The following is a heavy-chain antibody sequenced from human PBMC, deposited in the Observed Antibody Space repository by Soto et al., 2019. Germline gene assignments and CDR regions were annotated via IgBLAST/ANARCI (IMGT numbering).Heavy chain of an antibody. D-gene: IGHD5-18*01. CDR1: GFTFYSYG. V-gene: IGHV3-30*03. J-gene: IGHJ4*02. CDR2: ISYDGSNK. CDR3: ARGYSYGCFDY. Sequence: WGYLRLSCAASGFTFYSYGLLWVRRAPGKGLEWVAVISYDGSNKYYADSVKGRFTISRDNSKNTLYLQMNSLRAEDTAVYYCARGYSYGCFDYWGQGP.